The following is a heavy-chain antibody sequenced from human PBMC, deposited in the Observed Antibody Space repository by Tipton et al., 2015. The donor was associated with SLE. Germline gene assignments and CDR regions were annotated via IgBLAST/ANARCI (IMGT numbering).Heavy chain of an antibody. CDR3: VRDKWGEYYPSTGYFWSFDP. J-gene: IGHJ5*02. V-gene: IGHV4-4*07. CDR2: VSPSGGT. Sequence: LRLSCTVSGGSLNTHFCSWIRQSAGKGLEWIGRVSPSGGTNYNPSLKSRVTMSVDTSKNQFSLNLSSLTAADTAVYYCVRDKWGEYYPSTGYFWSFDPWGQGILVTVSS. D-gene: IGHD3-9*01. CDR1: GGSLNTHF.